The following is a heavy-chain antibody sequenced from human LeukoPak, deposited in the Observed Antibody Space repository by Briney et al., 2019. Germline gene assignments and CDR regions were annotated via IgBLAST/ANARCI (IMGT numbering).Heavy chain of an antibody. CDR2: ISSSSSYI. D-gene: IGHD6-19*01. J-gene: IGHJ6*01. CDR3: ARDGGQWHSDLVRYYYYGLDV. Sequence: PGGSLRLSCAASGFTFSTYSMNWVRQAPGKGLEWVSSISSSSSYIYYADSVKGRFTISRDNAKNSLYLQMNTLTAEDTAVYYCARDGGQWHSDLVRYYYYGLDVWGQGTTVTVSS. V-gene: IGHV3-21*01. CDR1: GFTFSTYS.